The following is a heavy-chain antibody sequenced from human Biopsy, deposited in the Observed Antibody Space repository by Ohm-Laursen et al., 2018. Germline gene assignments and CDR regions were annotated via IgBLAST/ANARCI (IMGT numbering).Heavy chain of an antibody. Sequence: SVKVSCKVSGGPFNNHAFSWVRQAPGQGLEWLGRIVPILGTVNYAQRFQGRVALTADKSTGTAYMELNRLISDDTAVYYCATDADGYYTEFDFWGQGTLVTVSS. CDR1: GGPFNNHA. V-gene: IGHV1-69*04. D-gene: IGHD5-24*01. J-gene: IGHJ4*02. CDR3: ATDADGYYTEFDF. CDR2: IVPILGTV.